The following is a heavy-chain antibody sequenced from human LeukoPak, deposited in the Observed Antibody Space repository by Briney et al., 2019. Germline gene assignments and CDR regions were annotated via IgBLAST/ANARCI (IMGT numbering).Heavy chain of an antibody. CDR2: ISSSSSYI. CDR1: GFTFSSFG. J-gene: IGHJ3*02. V-gene: IGHV3-21*01. Sequence: GGSLRLSCGASGFTFSSFGMNWVRQAPGKGLEWVSSISSSSSYIYYADSVKGRFTISRDNAKNSLYLQMNSLRVEDTAVYYCARDAVVDTDAFDIWGQGTMVTVSS. CDR3: ARDAVVDTDAFDI. D-gene: IGHD3-22*01.